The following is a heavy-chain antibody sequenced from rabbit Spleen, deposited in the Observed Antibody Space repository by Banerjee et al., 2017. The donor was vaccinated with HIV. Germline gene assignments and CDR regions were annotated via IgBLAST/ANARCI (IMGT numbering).Heavy chain of an antibody. Sequence: QSLEESGGDLVKPGTSLTLTCTASGFSFISGYYMCWVRQAPGKGLEWIACIAAGSGGTTYYANWAKGRFTISKTSSTTVTLQMTSLTAADTATYFCARDTGSSFSTYGMDLWGPGTLVTVS. V-gene: IGHV1S40*01. CDR2: IAAGSGGTT. D-gene: IGHD8-1*01. CDR1: GFSFISGYY. CDR3: ARDTGSSFSTYGMDL. J-gene: IGHJ6*01.